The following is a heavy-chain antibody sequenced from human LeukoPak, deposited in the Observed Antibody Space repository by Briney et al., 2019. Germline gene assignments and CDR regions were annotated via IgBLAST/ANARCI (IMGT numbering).Heavy chain of an antibody. CDR3: AKDAQRGSDYSNSLES. CDR2: IWNDGSNK. J-gene: IGHJ5*01. Sequence: GGSLRLSCATSGFTFSHYGMHWVRQAPGKGLEWVTVIWNDGSNKYYGDSVKGRFTISRDNSQNTLYLQMNSLRVEDTAVYYCAKDAQRGSDYSNSLESWGQGTLVTVSS. CDR1: GFTFSHYG. D-gene: IGHD4-11*01. V-gene: IGHV3-33*06.